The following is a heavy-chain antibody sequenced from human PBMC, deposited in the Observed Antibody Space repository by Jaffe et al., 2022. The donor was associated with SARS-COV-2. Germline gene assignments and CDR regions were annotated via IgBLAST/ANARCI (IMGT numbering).Heavy chain of an antibody. Sequence: QVQLVESGGGVVQPGRSLRLSCAASGFTFSSYGMHWVRQAPGKGLEWVAVIWYDGSNKYYADSVKGRFTISRDNSKNTLYLQMNSLRAEDTAVYYCARTYCGGDCYSYYYYGMDVWGQGTTVTVSS. CDR3: ARTYCGGDCYSYYYYGMDV. V-gene: IGHV3-33*01. D-gene: IGHD2-21*02. J-gene: IGHJ6*02. CDR2: IWYDGSNK. CDR1: GFTFSSYG.